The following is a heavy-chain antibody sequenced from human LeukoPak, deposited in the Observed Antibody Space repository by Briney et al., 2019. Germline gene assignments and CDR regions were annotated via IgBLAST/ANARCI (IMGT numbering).Heavy chain of an antibody. CDR3: ARWGVLLWFGDPRYYYMDV. D-gene: IGHD3-10*01. Sequence: ASVKVSCKASGYTFTIYGISWVRQAPGQGLEWMGWISAYNGNTNYAQKLQGRVTMTTDTSTSTAYMELRSLRSDDTAVYYCARWGVLLWFGDPRYYYMDVWGKGTTVTVSS. CDR2: ISAYNGNT. V-gene: IGHV1-18*01. CDR1: GYTFTIYG. J-gene: IGHJ6*03.